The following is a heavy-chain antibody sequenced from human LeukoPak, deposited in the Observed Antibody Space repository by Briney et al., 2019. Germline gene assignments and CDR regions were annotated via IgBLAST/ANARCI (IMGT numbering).Heavy chain of an antibody. D-gene: IGHD3-10*01. CDR1: GFTFSSYS. J-gene: IGHJ4*02. CDR2: IKQDGSEK. Sequence: GGSLRLSCAASGFTFSSYSMNWVRQAPGKGLEWVANIKQDGSEKYYVDSVKGRFTISRDNAKNSLYLQMNSLRAEDMALYYCARERPYGSGSYPLYYFDYWGQGTLVTVSS. V-gene: IGHV3-7*03. CDR3: ARERPYGSGSYPLYYFDY.